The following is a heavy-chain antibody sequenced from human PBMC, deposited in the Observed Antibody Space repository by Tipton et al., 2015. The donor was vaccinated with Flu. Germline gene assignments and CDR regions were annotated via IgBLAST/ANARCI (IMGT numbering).Heavy chain of an antibody. J-gene: IGHJ4*02. CDR1: GGSISSSSYY. CDR2: IYYSGST. V-gene: IGHV4-39*07. CDR3: VRDYGGHIYY. D-gene: IGHD2-21*01. Sequence: LRLSCTVSGGSISSSSYYWGWIRQPPGKGLEWIGTIYYSGSTYYNPSLKSRVTMSVDTSKNQFSLKLSSVTAADTAVYYCVRDYGGHIYYWGQGTLVTVSS.